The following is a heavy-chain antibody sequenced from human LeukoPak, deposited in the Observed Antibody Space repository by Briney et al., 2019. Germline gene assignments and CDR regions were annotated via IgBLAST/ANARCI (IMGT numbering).Heavy chain of an antibody. CDR3: ARDHFSGSYLDGGFDY. J-gene: IGHJ4*02. D-gene: IGHD1-26*01. CDR1: GYTFTSHG. Sequence: ASVKVSCKASGYTFTSHGISWVRLAPGQGLEWMGWISPYNGNTNYAQKLQGRVTMTTDTSTSTAYMELRSLRSDDTAVYYCARDHFSGSYLDGGFDYWGQGTLVTVSS. V-gene: IGHV1-18*01. CDR2: ISPYNGNT.